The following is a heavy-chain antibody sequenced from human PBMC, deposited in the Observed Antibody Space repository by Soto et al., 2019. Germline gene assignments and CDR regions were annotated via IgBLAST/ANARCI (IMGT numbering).Heavy chain of an antibody. CDR1: GFTFSNYW. J-gene: IGHJ3*02. CDR3: ARPWNSDYTTDAYDI. CDR2: IKLDGSEK. Sequence: PGGSLRLSCAASGFTFSNYWMTWVRQAPGKGLEWVANIKLDGSEKYYVDSVKGRFTISRDNAKSSLYLQMNSLRAEDTAVYYCARPWNSDYTTDAYDIWGQGTMVTVSS. D-gene: IGHD3-3*01. V-gene: IGHV3-7*01.